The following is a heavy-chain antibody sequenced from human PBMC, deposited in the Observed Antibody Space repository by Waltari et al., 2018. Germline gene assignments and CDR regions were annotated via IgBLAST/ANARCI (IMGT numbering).Heavy chain of an antibody. CDR2: IYYSGIN. V-gene: IGHV4-39*07. D-gene: IGHD1-26*01. CDR3: ASVESGSQANYYYYYMDV. Sequence: QLQLQESGPGLVKPSETLSLTCTVSGGSISSSSYYWGWIRQPPGKGLAWIGSIYYSGINYYNPSLKGRVTISVDTSKNQFSLKLSSVTAADTAVYYCASVESGSQANYYYYYMDVWGKGTTVTISS. CDR1: GGSISSSSYY. J-gene: IGHJ6*03.